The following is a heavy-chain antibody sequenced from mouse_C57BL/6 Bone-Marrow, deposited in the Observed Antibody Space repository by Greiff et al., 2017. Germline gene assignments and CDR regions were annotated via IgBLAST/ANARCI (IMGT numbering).Heavy chain of an antibody. J-gene: IGHJ3*01. V-gene: IGHV1-81*01. CDR1: GYTFTSYG. CDR3: ARSIRN. CDR2: IYPRSGNT. D-gene: IGHD2-12*01. Sequence: QVQLQQSGAELARPGASVKLSCKASGYTFTSYGISWVKQRPGQGLEWIGEIYPRSGNTYYNEKFKGKATLTADKSSSTAYMELRSLTSEDSAVSFCARSIRNWGQGTLVTVSA.